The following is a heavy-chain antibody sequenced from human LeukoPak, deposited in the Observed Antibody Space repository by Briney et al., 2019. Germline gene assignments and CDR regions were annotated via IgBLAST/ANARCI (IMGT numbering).Heavy chain of an antibody. D-gene: IGHD3-22*01. CDR2: ISYDGSNK. V-gene: IGHV3-30-3*01. CDR3: EGYYDSSGYYHDY. Sequence: GGSLRLSCAASGFTFSSYAMHWVRQAPGKGLEWVAVISYDGSNKYYADSVKGRFTIPRDNSKNTLYLQMNSLRAEDTAVYYCEGYYDSSGYYHDYWGQGTLVTVSS. J-gene: IGHJ4*02. CDR1: GFTFSSYA.